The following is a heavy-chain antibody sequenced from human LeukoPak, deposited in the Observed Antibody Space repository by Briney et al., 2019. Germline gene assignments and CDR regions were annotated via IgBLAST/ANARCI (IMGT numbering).Heavy chain of an antibody. CDR3: ARHYCSSTSCHPVFGRAYYYYGMDV. V-gene: IGHV5-10-1*01. CDR1: GYSFTSYW. CDR2: IDPSDSYT. D-gene: IGHD2-2*01. Sequence: GESLKISCKGSGYSFTSYWISWVRQMPGKGLEWMGRIDPSDSYTNYSPSFQGHVTISADKSISTAYLQWSSLKASDTAMYYCARHYCSSTSCHPVFGRAYYYYGMDVWGQGTTVTVSS. J-gene: IGHJ6*02.